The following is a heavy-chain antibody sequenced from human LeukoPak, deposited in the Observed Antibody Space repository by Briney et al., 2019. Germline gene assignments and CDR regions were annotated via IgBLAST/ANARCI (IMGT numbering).Heavy chain of an antibody. J-gene: IGHJ6*02. CDR2: VYTSGST. V-gene: IGHV4-61*02. CDR1: GGSISSGSYY. Sequence: PSETLSLTCTVSGGSISSGSYYWSWIRQPAGKGLEWIGRVYTSGSTNYNPSLKSRVTISVDTSKNQFSLKLSSVTAADTAVYYCARSASITGTRFYYYYGMDVWGQGTTVIVSS. D-gene: IGHD1-20*01. CDR3: ARSASITGTRFYYYYGMDV.